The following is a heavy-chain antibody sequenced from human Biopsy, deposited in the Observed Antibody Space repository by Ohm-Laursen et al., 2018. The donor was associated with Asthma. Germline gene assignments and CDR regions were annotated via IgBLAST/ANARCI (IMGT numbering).Heavy chain of an antibody. V-gene: IGHV1-18*01. Sequence: SAKVSCKTSGYTFNSAGITWVRQAPGQGLEWMGWISVYNGNTKVAQKLQDRVTMITDTSTGTACMELRSLRSDDTAVYFCARAVDYSHYYGIDVWGQGTTVTVS. D-gene: IGHD3-10*01. CDR1: GYTFNSAG. J-gene: IGHJ6*02. CDR3: ARAVDYSHYYGIDV. CDR2: ISVYNGNT.